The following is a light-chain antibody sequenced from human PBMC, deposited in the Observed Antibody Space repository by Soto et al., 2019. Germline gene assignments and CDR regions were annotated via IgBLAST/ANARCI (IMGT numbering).Light chain of an antibody. CDR1: QDISNR. CDR3: QQYDSLPMYT. V-gene: IGKV1-33*01. J-gene: IGKJ2*01. CDR2: HAS. Sequence: DIQMTQSPSSLSASVGDRVTITCQASQDISNRLNWYQQKPGKAPKLLIYHASNLETGVPSRFSGSGFGTDFSFTISSLQPADIATYYCQQYDSLPMYTFGQGTKLEIK.